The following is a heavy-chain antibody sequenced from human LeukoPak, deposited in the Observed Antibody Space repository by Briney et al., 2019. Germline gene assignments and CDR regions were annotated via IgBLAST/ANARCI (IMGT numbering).Heavy chain of an antibody. D-gene: IGHD2-2*01. CDR3: AKDISPLSDCSSTSCFDAFDI. CDR1: GFTFDDYA. Sequence: GRSLRLSSAASGFTFDDYAMHWVRQAPGKGLEWVSGISWNSGSIGYADSVKGRFTISRDNAKNSLYLQMNSLRAEDTALYYCAKDISPLSDCSSTSCFDAFDIWGQGTMVTVSS. V-gene: IGHV3-9*01. J-gene: IGHJ3*02. CDR2: ISWNSGSI.